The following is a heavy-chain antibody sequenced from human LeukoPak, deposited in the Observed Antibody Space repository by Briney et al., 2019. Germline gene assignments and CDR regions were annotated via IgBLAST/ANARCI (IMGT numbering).Heavy chain of an antibody. D-gene: IGHD3-3*01. CDR2: INHSGST. Sequence: PSETLSLTCAVYGGSFSGYYWSWIRQPPGKGLEWIGEINHSGSTYYNPSLKSRVTISVDTSKNQFSLKLSSVTAADTAVYYCARAFGVVIGDYWGQGTLVTVSS. CDR1: GGSFSGYY. V-gene: IGHV4-34*01. J-gene: IGHJ4*02. CDR3: ARAFGVVIGDY.